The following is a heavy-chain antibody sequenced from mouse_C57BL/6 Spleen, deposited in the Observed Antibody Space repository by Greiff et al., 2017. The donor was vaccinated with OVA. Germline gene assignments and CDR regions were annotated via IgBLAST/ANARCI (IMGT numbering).Heavy chain of an antibody. Sequence: VQLQQSGAELAKPGASVKLSCKASGYTFTSYWMHWVKQRPGQGLEWIGYINPSSGYTKYNQKIKDKATLTADKSASTAYMQLSSLTYEDAAVYYCATTAQATGFAYWGQGTLVTVSA. CDR2: INPSSGYT. CDR3: ATTAQATGFAY. D-gene: IGHD3-2*02. CDR1: GYTFTSYW. V-gene: IGHV1-7*01. J-gene: IGHJ3*01.